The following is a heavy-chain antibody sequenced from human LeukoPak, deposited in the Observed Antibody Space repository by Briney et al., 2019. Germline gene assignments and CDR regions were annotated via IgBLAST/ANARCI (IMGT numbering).Heavy chain of an antibody. CDR1: GGSFSGYY. Sequence: SETLSLPCAVYGGSFSGYYWSWIRQPPGKGLEWIGEINHSGSTNYNPSLKSRVTISVDTSKNQLSLKLSSVTAADTAVYYCARVRKPHAFDIWGQGTMVTVSS. J-gene: IGHJ3*02. CDR3: ARVRKPHAFDI. CDR2: INHSGST. V-gene: IGHV4-34*01.